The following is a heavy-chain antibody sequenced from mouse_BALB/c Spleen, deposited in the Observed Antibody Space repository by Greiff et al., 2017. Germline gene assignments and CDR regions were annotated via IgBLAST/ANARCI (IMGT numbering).Heavy chain of an antibody. V-gene: IGHV1-14*01. J-gene: IGHJ1*01. Sequence: VQLQQSGPELVKPGASVKMSCKASGYTFTSYVMHWVKQKPGQGLEWIGYINPYNDGTKYNEKFKGKATLTSDKSSSTAYMELSSLTSEDSAVYYCARWGGYDENWYFDVWGAGTTVTVSS. CDR1: GYTFTSYV. CDR2: INPYNDGT. D-gene: IGHD2-2*01. CDR3: ARWGGYDENWYFDV.